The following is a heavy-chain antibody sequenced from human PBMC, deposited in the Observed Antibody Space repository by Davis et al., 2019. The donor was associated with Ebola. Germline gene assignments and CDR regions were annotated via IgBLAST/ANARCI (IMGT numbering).Heavy chain of an antibody. J-gene: IGHJ4*02. V-gene: IGHV3-23*01. CDR2: ISGTSTYT. CDR3: AKDVHQFFSGGYY. D-gene: IGHD3-3*01. CDR1: GFTFSSFE. Sequence: GESLKISCAASGFTFSSFEMTWVRQAPGKGLEWVSTISGTSTYTYYADSVKGRFTISRDNSKNTLYLQMNSLRAEDTAVYYCAKDVHQFFSGGYYWGQGTLVTVSS.